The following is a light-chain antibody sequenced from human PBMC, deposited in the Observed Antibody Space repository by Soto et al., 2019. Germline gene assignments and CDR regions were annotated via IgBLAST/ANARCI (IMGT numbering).Light chain of an antibody. CDR3: HQYGSSPYT. J-gene: IGKJ2*01. V-gene: IGKV3-20*01. CDR2: GVS. CDR1: QSVSNSY. Sequence: EIVLTQSPGTLSLSPGERATLSCRASQSVSNSYLAWHQQKPGQAPRLLIYGVSSRATGIPDRFSGSGSGTDFTLTISRLEPEDFAVYYCHQYGSSPYTFGQGTKLEI.